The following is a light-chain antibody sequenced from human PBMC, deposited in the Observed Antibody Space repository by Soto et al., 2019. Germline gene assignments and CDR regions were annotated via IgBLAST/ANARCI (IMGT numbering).Light chain of an antibody. Sequence: DIQLTQSPSTLSAAVGDSVTITCRASQTIRNLLAWYQQKPGKAPKPLIFDASTLKTGVPSRFGGSGSGAEFNFTIPGLQPDDFATYFCQQYYTYSTFGQGTRLDIK. CDR1: QTIRNL. V-gene: IGKV1-5*01. CDR3: QQYYTYST. J-gene: IGKJ5*01. CDR2: DAS.